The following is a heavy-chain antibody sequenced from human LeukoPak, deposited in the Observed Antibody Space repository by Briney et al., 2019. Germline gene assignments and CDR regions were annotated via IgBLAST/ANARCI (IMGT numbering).Heavy chain of an antibody. J-gene: IGHJ3*02. CDR2: IGIAGDT. D-gene: IGHD1-1*01. V-gene: IGHV3-13*01. CDR1: GFTFSSYD. Sequence: PGGSLRLSCAASGFTFSSYDMHWVRQATGKGLEWVSAIGIAGDTYYPGSVKGRFTISRENAKNSLYLQMNSLRAGDTAVYYCARDGTAHAFDIWGQGTMVTVSS. CDR3: ARDGTAHAFDI.